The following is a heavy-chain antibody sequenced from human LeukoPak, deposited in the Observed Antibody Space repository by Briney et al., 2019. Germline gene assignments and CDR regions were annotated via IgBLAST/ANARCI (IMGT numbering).Heavy chain of an antibody. CDR1: GFTFSSYA. CDR2: ISGSGGST. J-gene: IGHJ4*02. Sequence: GGSLRLSCAASGFTFSSYAMSWVRQAPGKGLEWVSAISGSGGSTYYADSVKGRFTTSRDNSKNTLYLQMNSLRAEDTAVYYCAKDGRYSSSWYAYWGQGTLVTVSS. V-gene: IGHV3-23*01. CDR3: AKDGRYSSSWYAY. D-gene: IGHD6-13*01.